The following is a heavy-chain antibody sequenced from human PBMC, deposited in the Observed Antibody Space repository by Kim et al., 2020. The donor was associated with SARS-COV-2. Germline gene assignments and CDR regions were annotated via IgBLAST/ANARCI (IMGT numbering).Heavy chain of an antibody. CDR1: GGSISSSSYY. CDR2: IYYSGST. J-gene: IGHJ6*02. D-gene: IGHD1-26*01. Sequence: SETLSLTCTVSGGSISSSSYYWGWIRQPPGKGLEWIGSIYYSGSTYYNPSLKSRVTISVDTSTNQFSLKLSSVTAADTAVYYCAGFSGSYYYYGMDVWGQGTPVTVSS. CDR3: AGFSGSYYYYGMDV. V-gene: IGHV4-39*01.